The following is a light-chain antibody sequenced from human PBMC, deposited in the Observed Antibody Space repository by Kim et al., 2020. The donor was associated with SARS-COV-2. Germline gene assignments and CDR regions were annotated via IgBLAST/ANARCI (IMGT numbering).Light chain of an antibody. CDR2: KAS. J-gene: IGKJ1*01. Sequence: DIQMTQSPSTLSASVGDRVTITCRASQTISSWLAWYQQKPGKAPKLLIYKASSLESGVPSRFSGSGSGTEFTLTISSLQPDDLATYYCLQYNTYSRTFGQGTKVDIK. V-gene: IGKV1-5*03. CDR3: LQYNTYSRT. CDR1: QTISSW.